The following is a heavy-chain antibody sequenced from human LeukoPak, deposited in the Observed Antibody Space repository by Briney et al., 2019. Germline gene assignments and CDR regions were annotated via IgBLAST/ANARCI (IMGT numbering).Heavy chain of an antibody. J-gene: IGHJ4*02. CDR2: TSYGGSNK. CDR1: GFTFSSYA. D-gene: IGHD3-22*01. CDR3: ARATYYYDSSGSHLGY. Sequence: PGGSLRLSCAASGFTFSSYAMHRVRQAPGKGLEWVAVTSYGGSNKYHADSVKGRFTISRDNSKNTLYLQMNSLRAEDTAVYYCARATYYYDSSGSHLGYWGQGTLVTVSS. V-gene: IGHV3-30-3*01.